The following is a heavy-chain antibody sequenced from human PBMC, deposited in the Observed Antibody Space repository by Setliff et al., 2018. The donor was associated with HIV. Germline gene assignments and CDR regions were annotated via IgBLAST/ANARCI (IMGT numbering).Heavy chain of an antibody. Sequence: GGSLRLSCVASGLTFSNYWMHWVRQAPGKGLVWVSRIDSDGSDKNYADSVKGRFTVSRDNSKNSLYLQMNSLRVEDTALYYCARDLNWGFDYWGQGTLVTVSS. J-gene: IGHJ4*02. V-gene: IGHV3-74*01. CDR2: IDSDGSDK. D-gene: IGHD7-27*01. CDR3: ARDLNWGFDY. CDR1: GLTFSNYW.